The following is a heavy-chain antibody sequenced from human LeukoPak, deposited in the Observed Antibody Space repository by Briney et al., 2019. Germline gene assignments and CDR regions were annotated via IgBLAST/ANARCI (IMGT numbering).Heavy chain of an antibody. CDR2: INAGNGNT. CDR3: ARSADSSGYFREITLYYFDY. V-gene: IGHV1-3*01. CDR1: GYTFTSYA. J-gene: IGHJ4*02. D-gene: IGHD3-22*01. Sequence: ASVKVSCKASGYTFTSYAMHWVRQAPGQRLEWMGWINAGNGNTKYSQKFQGRVTITRDTSASTAYMELSSLRSEDTAVYYCARSADSSGYFREITLYYFDYWGQGTLVTVSS.